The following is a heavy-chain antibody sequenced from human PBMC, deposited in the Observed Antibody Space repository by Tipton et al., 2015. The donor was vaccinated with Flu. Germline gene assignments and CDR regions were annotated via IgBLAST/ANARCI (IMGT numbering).Heavy chain of an antibody. CDR1: GFTFKNAW. J-gene: IGHJ4*02. D-gene: IGHD7-27*01. Sequence: SLRLSCAASGFTFKNAWMSWVRQAPGKGLEWVGRIKSKGEGGTADYAAPVKGRFTISRDDSKNMLFLQMNSLKTEDTAVYFCVTDAYWGDYFAYWGQGALVTVSS. CDR2: IKSKGEGGTA. V-gene: IGHV3-15*01. CDR3: VTDAYWGDYFAY.